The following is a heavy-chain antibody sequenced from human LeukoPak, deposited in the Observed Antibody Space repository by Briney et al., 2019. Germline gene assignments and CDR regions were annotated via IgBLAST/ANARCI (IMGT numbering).Heavy chain of an antibody. CDR2: ISGSGSTI. V-gene: IGHV3-48*03. J-gene: IGHJ6*02. Sequence: GGSLRLSCAASGFTFSSYEMNWVRQAPGKGLEWVSYISGSGSTIYYADSVKGRFTISRDNAKNSLYLQMNSLRAEDTAVYYCARAAPLDLTPYYYYGMDVWGQGTTVTVSS. D-gene: IGHD3-3*01. CDR1: GFTFSSYE. CDR3: ARAAPLDLTPYYYYGMDV.